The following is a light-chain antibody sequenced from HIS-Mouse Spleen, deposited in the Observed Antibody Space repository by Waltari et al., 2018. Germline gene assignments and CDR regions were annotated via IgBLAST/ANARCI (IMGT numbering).Light chain of an antibody. V-gene: IGLV3-10*01. CDR1: AFPKKY. Sequence: SYELTQPPSVSVSPGQTARITRSGDAFPKKYAYWYQQKSGQAPVLVIYEDSKRPSGIPERFSGSSSGTMATLTISGAQVEDEADYYCYSTDSSGNHRVFGGGTKLTVL. CDR3: YSTDSSGNHRV. CDR2: EDS. J-gene: IGLJ2*01.